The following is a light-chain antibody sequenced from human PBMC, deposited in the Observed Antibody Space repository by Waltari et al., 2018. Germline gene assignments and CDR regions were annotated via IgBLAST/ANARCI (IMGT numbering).Light chain of an antibody. Sequence: QSALPQPASVSGSPGPSITISCPGPCSDVGCYNLCAWYQQPPGKAPQLMIYEVSHPPSGVSTRFSGSKSGNTASLTISGLQAEDEADYYCSSYTSSSTVVFGGGTKLTVL. V-gene: IGLV2-14*02. CDR1: CSDVGCYNL. J-gene: IGLJ2*01. CDR3: SSYTSSSTVV. CDR2: EVS.